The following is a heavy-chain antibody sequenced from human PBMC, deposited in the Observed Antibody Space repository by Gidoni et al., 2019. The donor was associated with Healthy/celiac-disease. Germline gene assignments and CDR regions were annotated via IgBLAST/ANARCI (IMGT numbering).Heavy chain of an antibody. Sequence: QVHLVQSVAAAKKPASSVKVSCTASAGPFSSYAISWVRQPPGQGLEWMGRIIPILGIANYAQKYQGRVTITADKSTSTAYMELSSLRSEDTVVYYCASKESGDGSGSYLLDYWGQGTLVTVSS. CDR2: IIPILGIA. V-gene: IGHV1-69*04. J-gene: IGHJ4*02. D-gene: IGHD3-10*01. CDR3: ASKESGDGSGSYLLDY. CDR1: AGPFSSYA.